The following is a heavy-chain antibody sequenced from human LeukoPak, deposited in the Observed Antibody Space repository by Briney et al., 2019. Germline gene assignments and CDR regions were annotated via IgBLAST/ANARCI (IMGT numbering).Heavy chain of an antibody. CDR3: ARLSQGWVCSSTGCSSDV. D-gene: IGHD2-2*01. CDR2: IYHSGST. V-gene: IGHV4-38-2*02. CDR1: GYSISSGYY. Sequence: PSETLSLTCTVSGYSISSGYYWGWIRQPPGKGLEWIGSIYHSGSTYYKPSLKSRVTISVDTSKNQFSLKLSSVTAADTAVYYCARLSQGWVCSSTGCSSDVWGQGTTVTVSS. J-gene: IGHJ6*02.